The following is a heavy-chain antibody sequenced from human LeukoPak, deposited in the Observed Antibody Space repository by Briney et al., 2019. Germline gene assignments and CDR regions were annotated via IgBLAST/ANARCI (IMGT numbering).Heavy chain of an antibody. D-gene: IGHD3-9*01. V-gene: IGHV1-69*04. CDR1: GGTFSSYA. J-gene: IGHJ5*02. Sequence: ASVKVSCKASGGTFSSYAISWVRQAPGQGLEWMGRIIPILGIANYAQKFRGRVTITADKSTSTAYMELSSLRSEDAAVYYCARHYDILTGYYSSWGQGTLVTVSS. CDR2: IIPILGIA. CDR3: ARHYDILTGYYSS.